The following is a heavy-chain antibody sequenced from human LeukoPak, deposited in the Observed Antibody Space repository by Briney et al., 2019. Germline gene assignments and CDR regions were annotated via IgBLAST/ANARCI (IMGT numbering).Heavy chain of an antibody. CDR1: GFTLSNSW. V-gene: IGHV3-23*01. Sequence: GGSLRLSCAVSGFTLSNSWMHWVRQAPGKGLEWVSGIGTSGGSTYYADSVKGRFTISRDNSKNTLYLQMDSLGAEDTAVYYCAKRRTSSWYFDLWGRGTLVTVSS. CDR2: IGTSGGST. D-gene: IGHD3/OR15-3a*01. CDR3: AKRRTSSWYFDL. J-gene: IGHJ2*01.